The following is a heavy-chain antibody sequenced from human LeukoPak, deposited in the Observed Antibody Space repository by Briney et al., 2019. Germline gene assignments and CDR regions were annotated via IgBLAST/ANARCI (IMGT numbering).Heavy chain of an antibody. CDR2: IYHSGST. Sequence: SETLSLTCAVSGGSISSSNWWSWVRQPPGKGLEWIGEIYHSGSTNYNPSLKSRVTISVDKSKNQFSLKLSSVTAADTAVYYCARVRVLTGYYYYYYMDVWGKGTTVTVSS. V-gene: IGHV4-4*02. CDR3: ARVRVLTGYYYYYYMDV. CDR1: GGSISSSNW. J-gene: IGHJ6*03. D-gene: IGHD3-9*01.